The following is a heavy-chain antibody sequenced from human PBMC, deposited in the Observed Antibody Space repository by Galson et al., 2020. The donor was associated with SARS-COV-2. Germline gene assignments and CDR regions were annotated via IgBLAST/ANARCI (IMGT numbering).Heavy chain of an antibody. D-gene: IGHD1-26*01. CDR2: ISAYNGNT. CDR1: GYTFVSYG. J-gene: IGHJ6*02. Sequence: ASVKVSCKASGYTFVSYGISWVRQAPGQGLEWMGWISAYNGNTKYAQRLQGRVTMTTDTSTNTAYMELRSLRSDDTAVYYCGRDKRVDIVGATRGGYYYGMDVWGQGTTVTVSS. CDR3: GRDKRVDIVGATRGGYYYGMDV. V-gene: IGHV1-18*01.